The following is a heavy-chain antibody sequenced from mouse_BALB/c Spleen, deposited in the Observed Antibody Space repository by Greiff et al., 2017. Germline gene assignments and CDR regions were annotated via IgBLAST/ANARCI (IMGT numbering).Heavy chain of an antibody. CDR1: GFTFSSFG. D-gene: IGHD2-3*01. Sequence: EVQVVESGGGLVQPGGSRKLSCAASGFTFSSFGMHWVRQAPEKGLEWVAYISSGSSTIYYADTVKGRFTISRDNPKNTLFLQMTSLRSEDTAMYYCARWGYDGYYVYYFDYWGQGTTLTVSS. V-gene: IGHV5-17*02. CDR2: ISSGSSTI. CDR3: ARWGYDGYYVYYFDY. J-gene: IGHJ2*01.